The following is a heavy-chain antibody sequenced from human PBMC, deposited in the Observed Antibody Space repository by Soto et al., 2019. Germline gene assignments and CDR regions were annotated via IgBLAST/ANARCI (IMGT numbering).Heavy chain of an antibody. CDR1: GDSISSDESY. D-gene: IGHD1-1*01. Sequence: SETLSLTCSVSGDSISSDESYWGWIRQPPGKGLEWIGNVYYGGSPNYTPSLKSRITISVDISKNQFSLSLGSVTAGDYDLLTFDRWGPGTLVTVSS. CDR3: DR. V-gene: IGHV4-39*01. J-gene: IGHJ4*02. CDR2: VYYGGSP.